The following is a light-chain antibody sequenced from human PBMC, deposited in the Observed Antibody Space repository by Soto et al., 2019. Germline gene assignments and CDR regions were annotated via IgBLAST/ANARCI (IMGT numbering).Light chain of an antibody. CDR1: SSDVGGYNY. V-gene: IGLV2-14*03. J-gene: IGLJ2*01. Sequence: QSALTQPASVSGSPGQSITISCTGTSSDVGGYNYVSWYQQHPGKAPKLMIYDVSNRPSGVSNRFSGSKSGNTASLTISGLQAEDEADYYCSSHTSSSTQVFGGGTKLTVL. CDR2: DVS. CDR3: SSHTSSSTQV.